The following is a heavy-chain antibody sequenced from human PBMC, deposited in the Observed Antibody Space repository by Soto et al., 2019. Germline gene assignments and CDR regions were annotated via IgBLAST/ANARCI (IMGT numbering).Heavy chain of an antibody. CDR1: GYPVTAYY. CDR2: INPATGAA. Sequence: QLHLVQSGAVVKKPGASVTVSCSASGYPVTAYYMHWVRQAPGRGLEWMGGINPATGAAKYTQTFRVRVTMTRYPSTSKVFMELSGLTSEDPAVFYCARGGGVGVAGSAAFDMWGQGTLVTVSS. D-gene: IGHD3-3*01. CDR3: ARGGGVGVAGSAAFDM. V-gene: IGHV1-2*02. J-gene: IGHJ3*02.